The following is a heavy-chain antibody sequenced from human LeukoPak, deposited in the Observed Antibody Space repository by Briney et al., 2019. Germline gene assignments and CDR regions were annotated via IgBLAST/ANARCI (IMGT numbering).Heavy chain of an antibody. D-gene: IGHD3-22*01. CDR3: AKDQVWIVVGSFDY. CDR1: GFTFSSYA. Sequence: GGSLRLSCAASGFTFSSYAMSWVRQAPGKGLEWVSGISGSGGSTYYADSVKGRFTISRDNSKNTLYLQMTSLRAGDTAVYYCAKDQVWIVVGSFDYWGQGTLVTVSS. J-gene: IGHJ4*02. V-gene: IGHV3-23*01. CDR2: ISGSGGST.